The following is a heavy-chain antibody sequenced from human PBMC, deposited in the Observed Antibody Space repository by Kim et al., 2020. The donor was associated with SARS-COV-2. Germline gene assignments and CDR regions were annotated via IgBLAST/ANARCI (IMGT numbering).Heavy chain of an antibody. CDR3: ARDREYYDILTGYYQDWFDP. CDR1: GFTVSSNY. J-gene: IGHJ5*02. Sequence: GGSLRLSCAASGFTVSSNYMSWVRQAPGKGLEWVSVIYSGGSTYYADSVKGRLTISRDNSKNTLYLQMNSLRAEDTAVYYCARDREYYDILTGYYQDWFDPWGQGTLVTVSS. CDR2: IYSGGST. V-gene: IGHV3-53*01. D-gene: IGHD3-9*01.